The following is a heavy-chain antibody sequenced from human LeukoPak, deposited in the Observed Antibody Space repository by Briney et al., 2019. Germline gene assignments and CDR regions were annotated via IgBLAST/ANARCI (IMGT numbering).Heavy chain of an antibody. V-gene: IGHV4-4*07. D-gene: IGHD3-22*01. Sequence: KPSETLSLTCTVSGGSISSYYWSWIRQPAGKGLEWIGRIYTSGSTNYNPSLKSRVTMSVDTSKNQFSLKLSSVTAADTAVYYCASLRREGTVVVRAHDAFDIWGQGTMVTVSS. CDR3: ASLRREGTVVVRAHDAFDI. CDR1: GGSISSYY. CDR2: IYTSGST. J-gene: IGHJ3*02.